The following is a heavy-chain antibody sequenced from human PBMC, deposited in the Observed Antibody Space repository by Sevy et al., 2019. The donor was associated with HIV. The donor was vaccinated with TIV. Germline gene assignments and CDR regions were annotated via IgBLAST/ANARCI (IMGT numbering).Heavy chain of an antibody. CDR1: GYTFSSHD. CDR3: ARDPSGNYLTPHYRDYYGLDV. V-gene: IGHV1-8*01. J-gene: IGHJ6*02. CDR2: MNPNNGNT. D-gene: IGHD1-7*01. Sequence: ASVKVSCKTSGYTFSSHDINWVRQAPGQGLEWMGWMNPNNGNTGYVQKFQDRVTMTRDSSIATAYMELRGLTSDDTAVYYCARDPSGNYLTPHYRDYYGLDVWGQGTALTVSS.